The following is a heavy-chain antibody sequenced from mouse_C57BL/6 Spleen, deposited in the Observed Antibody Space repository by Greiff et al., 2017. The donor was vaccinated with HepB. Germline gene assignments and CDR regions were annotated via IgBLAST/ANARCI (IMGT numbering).Heavy chain of an antibody. CDR3: ARGSLKAMDY. CDR1: GYAFTNYL. D-gene: IGHD3-1*01. CDR2: INPGSGGT. Sequence: QVQLQQSGAELVRPGPSVKVSCKASGYAFTNYLIEWVKQRPGQGLEWIGVINPGSGGTNYNEKFKGKATLTADKSSSTAYMQLSSLTSEDSAVYFCARGSLKAMDYWGQGTSVTVSS. J-gene: IGHJ4*01. V-gene: IGHV1-54*01.